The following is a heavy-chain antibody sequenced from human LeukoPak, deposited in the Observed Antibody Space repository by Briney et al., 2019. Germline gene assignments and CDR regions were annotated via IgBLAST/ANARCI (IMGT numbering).Heavy chain of an antibody. CDR1: GFPFHDYA. D-gene: IGHD6-19*01. Sequence: GRSLRLSCAASGFPFHDYAMHWVRQAPGKGLEWVSGISWNSGSIGYADSVKGRFTISRDNSKNTLYLQMNSLRAEDTAVYYCAKPRSGWPTHLFSPYYFDYWGQGTLVTVSS. V-gene: IGHV3-9*01. CDR3: AKPRSGWPTHLFSPYYFDY. CDR2: ISWNSGSI. J-gene: IGHJ4*02.